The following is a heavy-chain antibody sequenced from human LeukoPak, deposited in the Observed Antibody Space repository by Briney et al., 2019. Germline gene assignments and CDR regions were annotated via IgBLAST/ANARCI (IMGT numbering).Heavy chain of an antibody. CDR3: ARVVRYSGSYQYFQH. CDR2: IYYSGST. V-gene: IGHV4-39*07. D-gene: IGHD1-26*01. J-gene: IGHJ1*01. CDR1: GGSISSSSYY. Sequence: PSETLSLTCTVSGGSISSSSYYWGWIRQPPGKGLEWIGSIYYSGSTYYNPSLKSRVTISVDTSKNQFSLKLSSVTAADTAVYYCARVVRYSGSYQYFQHWGQGTLVTVSS.